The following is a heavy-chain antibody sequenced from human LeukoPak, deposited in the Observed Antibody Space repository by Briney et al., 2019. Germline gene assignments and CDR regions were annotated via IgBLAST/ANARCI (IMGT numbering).Heavy chain of an antibody. D-gene: IGHD6-6*01. J-gene: IGHJ5*02. CDR3: ARVSSAAYNWFDP. CDR2: IYYSGST. CDR1: GGSISSGGYY. Sequence: PSETLSLTCTVSGGSISSGGYYWSWIRQHPGKGLEWIGYIYYSGSTYYNPSLKSRVTISVDTSKNQFSLKLSSVTAAGTAVYYCARVSSAAYNWFDPWGRGTLVTVSS. V-gene: IGHV4-31*03.